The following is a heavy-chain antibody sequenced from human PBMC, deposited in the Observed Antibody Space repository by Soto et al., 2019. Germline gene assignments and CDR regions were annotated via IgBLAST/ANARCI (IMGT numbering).Heavy chain of an antibody. CDR2: ISYDGSNK. V-gene: IGHV3-30-3*01. Sequence: QVQLVESGGGVVQLGRSLRLSCAASGFTFSSYAMHWVRQAPGKGLEWVAVISYDGSNKYYADSVKGRFTISRDNSKNTLYLQMNSLRAEDTAVYYCAREDIVATMGLSAFALWGQGTMVTVSS. J-gene: IGHJ3*01. CDR3: AREDIVATMGLSAFAL. CDR1: GFTFSSYA. D-gene: IGHD5-12*01.